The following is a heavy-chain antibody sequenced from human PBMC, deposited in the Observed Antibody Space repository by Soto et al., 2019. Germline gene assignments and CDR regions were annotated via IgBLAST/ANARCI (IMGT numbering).Heavy chain of an antibody. J-gene: IGHJ4*02. D-gene: IGHD3-22*01. CDR3: ADDSSGYYDLVFDY. V-gene: IGHV1-3*01. CDR2: IKVGNGNT. Sequence: QVQLVQSGAEVKKPGASVKVSCKASGYTFTSFVRHWWGQAPEQRLGWMGWIKVGNGNTKYSQKFQGRVTITRDTSASTAYMELSSLRSEDTAVYYCADDSSGYYDLVFDYWGQGTLVTVSS. CDR1: GYTFTSFV.